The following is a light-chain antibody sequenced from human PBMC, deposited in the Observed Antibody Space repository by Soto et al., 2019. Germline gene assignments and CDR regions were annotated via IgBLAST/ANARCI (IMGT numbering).Light chain of an antibody. CDR2: GAS. Sequence: EIVLTQSPGTLSLSPGERATLSCRASQSVSSSYLAWYQQKPGQAPRLLIYGASSRATGIPDRFSGSGSGTDFTLTISRLEPEDSAVYYCQQYDSSPPGLTFGGGTKVDIK. CDR1: QSVSSSY. CDR3: QQYDSSPPGLT. V-gene: IGKV3-20*01. J-gene: IGKJ4*01.